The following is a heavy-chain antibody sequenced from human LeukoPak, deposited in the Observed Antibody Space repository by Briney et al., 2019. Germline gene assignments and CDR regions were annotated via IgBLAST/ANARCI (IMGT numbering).Heavy chain of an antibody. D-gene: IGHD3-10*01. J-gene: IGHJ4*02. Sequence: ASVKVSCKASGYTFTSYDINWVRQAPGQGLEWMGWMNPNSGNTGYAQKLQGRVTITRDTSISTAYMELSSLRSEDTAIYYCARDGDYYGSGNFDRWGQGTLVTVSS. CDR3: ARDGDYYGSGNFDR. CDR2: MNPNSGNT. CDR1: GYTFTSYD. V-gene: IGHV1-8*03.